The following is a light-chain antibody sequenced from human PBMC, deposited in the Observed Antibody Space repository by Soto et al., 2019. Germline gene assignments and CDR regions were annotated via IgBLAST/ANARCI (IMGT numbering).Light chain of an antibody. CDR3: QQYNNWPRT. V-gene: IGKV3-11*01. Sequence: EIVLTQSPSTLSLSPGERATLSCRASQSVNNYLAWYQQKPGQTPRLLIYDASKRATGTPARFTGRGSGTEFTLTISSLQSEDFAIYYCQQYNNWPRTFGQGTKVDI. CDR1: QSVNNY. J-gene: IGKJ1*01. CDR2: DAS.